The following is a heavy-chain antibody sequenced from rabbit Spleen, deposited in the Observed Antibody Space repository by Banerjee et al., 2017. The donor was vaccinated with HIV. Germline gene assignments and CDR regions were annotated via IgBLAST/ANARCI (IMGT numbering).Heavy chain of an antibody. V-gene: IGHV1S40*01. CDR3: ARDLAGVIGWNFGW. CDR2: INAVTGKA. Sequence: QSLEESGGDLVQPEGSLTLTCKVSGFDFSSDAMCWVRQAPEKGLEWIACINAVTGKAVYASWAKGRYTFSKTSSTTVTLEMISLTAADTATYFCARDLAGVIGWNFGWWGPGTLVTVS. J-gene: IGHJ4*01. CDR1: GFDFSSDA. D-gene: IGHD4-1*01.